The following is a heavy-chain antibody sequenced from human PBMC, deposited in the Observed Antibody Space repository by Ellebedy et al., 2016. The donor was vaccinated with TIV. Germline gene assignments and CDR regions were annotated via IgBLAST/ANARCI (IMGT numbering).Heavy chain of an antibody. J-gene: IGHJ4*02. CDR2: IIPIFGTA. V-gene: IGHV1-69*06. Sequence: SVKVSXXASGGTFSSYAISWVRQAPGQGLEWMGGIIPIFGTANYAQKFQGRVTITADKSTSTAYMELSSLRSEDTAVYYCASPLTDFWSGYWGSDYDYWGQGTLVTVSS. CDR3: ASPLTDFWSGYWGSDYDY. CDR1: GGTFSSYA. D-gene: IGHD3-3*01.